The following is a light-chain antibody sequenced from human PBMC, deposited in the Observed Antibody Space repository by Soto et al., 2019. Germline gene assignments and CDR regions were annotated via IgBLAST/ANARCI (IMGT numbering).Light chain of an antibody. V-gene: IGKV3-20*01. J-gene: IGKJ1*01. Sequence: EIVLTQSPGTLSLSPGERATLSCRASQTVTSSYLAWYQQKPGQAPRLLIYGASSRATGIPDRFSGSGSGTDFTLTISGLEAEDFAVYYCQQYGSSPPAGTFGQGTKVEIK. CDR1: QTVTSSY. CDR2: GAS. CDR3: QQYGSSPPAGT.